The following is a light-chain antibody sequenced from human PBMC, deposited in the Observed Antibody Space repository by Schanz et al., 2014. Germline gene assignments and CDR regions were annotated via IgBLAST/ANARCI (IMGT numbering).Light chain of an antibody. CDR1: QSVSSN. CDR2: GAS. CDR3: QQYNNWPPYT. V-gene: IGKV3-15*01. Sequence: EIVMTQSPATLSVSPGERATLSCRASQSVSSNLAWYQQKPGQAPRLLIYGASTRATGIPARFSCSGSGTEFTLTISSLQSEDFAVYYCQQYNNWPPYTFGPGTKVDIK. J-gene: IGKJ3*01.